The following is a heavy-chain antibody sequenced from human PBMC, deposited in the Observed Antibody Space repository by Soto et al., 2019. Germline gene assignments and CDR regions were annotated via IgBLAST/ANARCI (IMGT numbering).Heavy chain of an antibody. CDR1: GGSISSVGYF. D-gene: IGHD6-25*01. CDR2: ISYSGST. V-gene: IGHV4-31*03. CDR3: AWLNSGWHQTFDP. J-gene: IGHJ5*02. Sequence: QVQLESSGPGLVKPSQTLSLTCTVSGGSISSVGYFWTWIRQHPAKGLEGIGHISYSGSTYFTPSLRSRLSMSVDTSKNQFSLNLTSVTVADTALYYCAWLNSGWHQTFDPWGQGTLVTVSS.